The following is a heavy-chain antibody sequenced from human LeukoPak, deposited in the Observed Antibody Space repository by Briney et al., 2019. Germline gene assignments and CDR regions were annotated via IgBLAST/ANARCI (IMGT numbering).Heavy chain of an antibody. Sequence: GGSLRLSCADSGFTLDDNSMSWGRHAPGKGLEWVSGINWNGGSTGYADSVKGRFTISRDNSKNTLYLQMNSLRAEDTAVYYCAREQGTYYYDTSGSLTYWGQGTLVTVSS. CDR2: INWNGGST. CDR3: AREQGTYYYDTSGSLTY. V-gene: IGHV3-20*04. CDR1: GFTLDDNS. D-gene: IGHD3-22*01. J-gene: IGHJ4*02.